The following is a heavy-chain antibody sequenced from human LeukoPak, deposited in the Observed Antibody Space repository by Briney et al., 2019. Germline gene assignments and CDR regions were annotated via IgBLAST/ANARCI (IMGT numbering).Heavy chain of an antibody. CDR2: ISYDGNNK. CDR3: AKGPYYGSGSSYYYYGLDV. J-gene: IGHJ6*02. CDR1: GFTFSSYA. D-gene: IGHD3-10*01. V-gene: IGHV3-30-3*01. Sequence: PGGSLRLSCAASGFTFSSYAMHWVRQAPGKGLEWVAVISYDGNNKYYADSVKGRFTISRDNSQNTLYLQMNSLRAEDTAVYYCAKGPYYGSGSSYYYYGLDVWGQGTTVTVSS.